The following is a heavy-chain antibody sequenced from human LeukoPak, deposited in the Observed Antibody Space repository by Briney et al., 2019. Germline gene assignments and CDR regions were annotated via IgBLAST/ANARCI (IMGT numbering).Heavy chain of an antibody. CDR2: IYPGDSDT. CDR3: ARRGRYCTSTNCYVAY. CDR1: GYSFTTYW. D-gene: IGHD2-2*01. J-gene: IGHJ4*02. V-gene: IGHV5-51*01. Sequence: GESLKISCKGSGYSFTTYWIAWVRQMPGKGLEWMGIIYPGDSDTRYSPSFQGQVTISADKSISTAYLQWSSLKASDTAMYYCARRGRYCTSTNCYVAYWGQGTLVTVSS.